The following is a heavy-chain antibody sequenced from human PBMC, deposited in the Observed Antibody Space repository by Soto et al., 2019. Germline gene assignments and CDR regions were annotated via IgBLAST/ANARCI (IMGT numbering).Heavy chain of an antibody. CDR2: IYYSGST. Sequence: SETLSLTCTVSGGSVSSGSYYWSWIRQPPGKGLEWIGYIYYSGSTNYNPSLKSRVTISVDTSKNQFSLKLSSVTAADTAVYYCARGIAVARGRDYGMDVWGQGTTVTVSS. J-gene: IGHJ6*02. CDR1: GGSVSSGSYY. D-gene: IGHD6-19*01. CDR3: ARGIAVARGRDYGMDV. V-gene: IGHV4-61*01.